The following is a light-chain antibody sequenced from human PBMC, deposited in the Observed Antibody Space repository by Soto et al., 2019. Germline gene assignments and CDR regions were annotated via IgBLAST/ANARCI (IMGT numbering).Light chain of an antibody. CDR1: SSDVGGYNF. J-gene: IGLJ3*02. CDR3: SSCRGITARV. Sequence: QSALTQPASVSGSPGQSITISCTGTSSDVGGYNFVSWYQQRPGKAPKLMIYEVSNRPSGVSNRFSGSKSDNTASLTISGLQVEDEADYYCSSCRGITARVFGGGTQLTVL. CDR2: EVS. V-gene: IGLV2-14*03.